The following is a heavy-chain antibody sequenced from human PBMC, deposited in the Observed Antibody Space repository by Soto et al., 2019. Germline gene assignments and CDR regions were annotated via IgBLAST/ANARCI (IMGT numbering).Heavy chain of an antibody. V-gene: IGHV3-30*18. J-gene: IGHJ6*02. CDR3: AKDRGAVAPATGGMDV. CDR1: GFTFSSYG. D-gene: IGHD6-19*01. Sequence: GGSLRLSCAASGFTFSSYGMHWVRQAPGKGLEWVAVISYDGSNKYYADSVKGRFTISRDNSKNTLYLQMNSLRAEDTAVYYCAKDRGAVAPATGGMDVWGQGTTVTVSS. CDR2: ISYDGSNK.